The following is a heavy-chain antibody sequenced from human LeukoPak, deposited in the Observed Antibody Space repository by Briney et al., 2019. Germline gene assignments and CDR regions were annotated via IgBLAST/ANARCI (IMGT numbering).Heavy chain of an antibody. CDR3: ARYGLRAKGCDY. D-gene: IGHD5/OR15-5a*01. J-gene: IGHJ4*02. V-gene: IGHV3-7*01. CDR1: GFTFSSHW. Sequence: PGGSLRLSCAASGFTFSSHWMNWVRQAPGKGLEWVANINYDGSEKYYVDSVRGRFTISRDNAKNSLYLQMNSLRAEDTAVYYCARYGLRAKGCDYWGQGTLVTVSS. CDR2: INYDGSEK.